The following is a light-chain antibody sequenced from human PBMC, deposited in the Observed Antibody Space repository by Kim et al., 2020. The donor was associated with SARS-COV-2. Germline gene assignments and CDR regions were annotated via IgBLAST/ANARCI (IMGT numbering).Light chain of an antibody. CDR1: SSNSGAGYD. CDR3: QSYDSSLSGV. Sequence: GRRVTIACSGSSSNSGAGYDVHWYQQLPGTAPKLLIYGNSNRPSGVPDRFSGSKSGTSASLAITGLQAEDEADYYCQSYDSSLSGVFGGGTQLTVL. J-gene: IGLJ2*01. V-gene: IGLV1-40*01. CDR2: GNS.